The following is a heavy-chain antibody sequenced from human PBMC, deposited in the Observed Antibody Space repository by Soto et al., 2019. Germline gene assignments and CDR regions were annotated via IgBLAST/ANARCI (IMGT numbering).Heavy chain of an antibody. V-gene: IGHV4-59*01. Sequence: SETLSLTCTVSGGSISSYSWSWILQPPGKGLQWIGYVYYSGRTNYNPSLKSRLTISVDTSKKQISLKLSSVTAADSAVYYCASGGWTYDILTGYYLWGQGTMVTVSS. CDR2: VYYSGRT. CDR1: GGSISSYS. D-gene: IGHD3-9*01. CDR3: ASGGWTYDILTGYYL. J-gene: IGHJ3*01.